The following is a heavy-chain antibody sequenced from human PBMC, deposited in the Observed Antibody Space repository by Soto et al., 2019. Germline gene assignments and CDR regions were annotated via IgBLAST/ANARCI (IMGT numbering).Heavy chain of an antibody. CDR3: ARAHYYDSSGYYY. D-gene: IGHD3-22*01. CDR1: GGSFSGYY. CDR2: INHSGST. Sequence: SETLSLTCAVYGGSFSGYYWSWIRQPPGKGLEWIGEINHSGSTNYNPSLKSRVTISVDTSKNQFSLKLSSVTAADTAVYYCARAHYYDSSGYYYWGQGTLVTVSS. V-gene: IGHV4-34*01. J-gene: IGHJ4*02.